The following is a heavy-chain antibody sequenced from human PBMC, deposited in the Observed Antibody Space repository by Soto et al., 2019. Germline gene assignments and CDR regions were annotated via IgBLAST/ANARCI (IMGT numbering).Heavy chain of an antibody. V-gene: IGHV3-21*06. D-gene: IGHD2-2*02. CDR3: LRGVRGYTRDDVLAV. CDR1: GFTFSSYS. J-gene: IGHJ3*01. Sequence: EVQLVESGGGLVKPGGSLRLSCVDSGFTFSSYSMNWVRQAPGKGLEWVASISSRSSVIWYPDSLKGRFTIYRDNAKNSLDLQMYSRRAEDTAVYYCLRGVRGYTRDDVLAVWGQGTMVTVSS. CDR2: ISSRSSVI.